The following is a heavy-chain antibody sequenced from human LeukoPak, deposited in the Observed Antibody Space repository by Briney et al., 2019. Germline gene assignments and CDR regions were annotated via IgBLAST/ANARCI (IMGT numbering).Heavy chain of an antibody. V-gene: IGHV1-69*13. D-gene: IGHD5-12*01. J-gene: IGHJ4*02. Sequence: ASVKVSCKASGGTFSSYAISWVRHAPGQGLEWMGGIIPIFGTANYAQKFQGRVTITADESTSTAYMELSSLRSEDTAVYYCAAGQGGVYSGYDTNFDYWGQGTLVTVSS. CDR3: AAGQGGVYSGYDTNFDY. CDR1: GGTFSSYA. CDR2: IIPIFGTA.